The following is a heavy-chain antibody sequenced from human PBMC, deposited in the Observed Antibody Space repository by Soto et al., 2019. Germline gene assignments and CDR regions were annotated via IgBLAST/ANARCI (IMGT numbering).Heavy chain of an antibody. D-gene: IGHD3-10*01. Sequence: GVSLRLSCPASGFTFSSYAMHWIRQAPGKGLEYVSAISSNGGSTYYANSVKGRFTISRDNSKNTLYLQMGSLRAEDMAVYYCARVGGSGSYYYYYMDVWGKGT. CDR2: ISSNGGST. J-gene: IGHJ6*03. CDR1: GFTFSSYA. CDR3: ARVGGSGSYYYYYMDV. V-gene: IGHV3-64*01.